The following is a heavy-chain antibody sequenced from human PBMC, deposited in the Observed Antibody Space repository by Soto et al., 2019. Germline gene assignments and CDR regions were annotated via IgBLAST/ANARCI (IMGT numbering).Heavy chain of an antibody. V-gene: IGHV4-34*01. CDR3: ASGGTGQYYFDY. CDR2: INHSGST. Sequence: PSGTLSLTCAVYGGCCSGYYWSWIRQPPGKWLEWIGEINHSGSTNYTPSLKSRVTISVATSKNQFSLKLSSVTAADTAVYYCASGGTGQYYFDYWGQGTRVPVSS. D-gene: IGHD1-1*01. CDR1: GGCCSGYY. J-gene: IGHJ4*02.